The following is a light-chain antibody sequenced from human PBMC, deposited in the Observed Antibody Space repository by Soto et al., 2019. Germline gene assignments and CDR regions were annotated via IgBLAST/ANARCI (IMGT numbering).Light chain of an antibody. CDR3: KSFTTSTTYV. V-gene: IGLV2-14*01. CDR2: DVS. J-gene: IGLJ1*01. CDR1: SSDIGSYNY. Sequence: QSVLTQPASVSGSPGQSIAISCTGTSSDIGSYNYVSWYQQHPGKAPKLMIYDVSNRPSGVSDRFSGSKSGNTASLTISGLQAEDEADYYCKSFTTSTTYVFGTGTKSPS.